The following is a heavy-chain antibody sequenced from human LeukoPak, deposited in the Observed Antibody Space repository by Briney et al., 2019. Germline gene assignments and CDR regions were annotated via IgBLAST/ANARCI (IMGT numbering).Heavy chain of an antibody. Sequence: PGGSLRLSCAASGFTFSSYAMHWVRQAPGKGPVWVSRMKTDGTRIEYADSVKGRFTISRDNAKNTLFLQMSSLRVEDTAVYYCARGADHGGSYYPDWGQGTRVTVSS. D-gene: IGHD3-10*01. V-gene: IGHV3-74*01. J-gene: IGHJ4*02. CDR3: ARGADHGGSYYPD. CDR1: GFTFSSYA. CDR2: MKTDGTRI.